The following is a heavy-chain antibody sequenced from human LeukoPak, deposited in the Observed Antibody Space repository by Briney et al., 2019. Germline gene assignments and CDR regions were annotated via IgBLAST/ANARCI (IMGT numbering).Heavy chain of an antibody. CDR2: IKPDGSEK. V-gene: IGHV3-7*01. J-gene: IGHJ3*02. D-gene: IGHD2-15*01. CDR3: AREDMWAFDM. Sequence: GGSLRLSCAASGFMFGNYWMSWVRQTPGKGLEWVATIKPDGSEKDYVHSVKGRFTISRDNAKNSLYLQMDSLRAEDTALYYCAREDMWAFDMWGQGAMVIVSS. CDR1: GFMFGNYW.